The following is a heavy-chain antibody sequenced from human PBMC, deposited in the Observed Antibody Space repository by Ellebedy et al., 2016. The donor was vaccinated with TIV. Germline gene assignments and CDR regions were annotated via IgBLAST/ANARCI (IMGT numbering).Heavy chain of an antibody. CDR3: ARGPYSNDRYFDL. CDR1: GFTVSSNY. CDR2: IYSGSST. D-gene: IGHD6-13*01. Sequence: GESLKISCAASGFTVSSNYMSWVRQAPGKGLEWVSVIYSGSSTYYADSVKGRFIISRDNSKNTLYLQMNSLRAEDTAVYYCARGPYSNDRYFDLWGRGTLVTVSS. J-gene: IGHJ2*01. V-gene: IGHV3-53*01.